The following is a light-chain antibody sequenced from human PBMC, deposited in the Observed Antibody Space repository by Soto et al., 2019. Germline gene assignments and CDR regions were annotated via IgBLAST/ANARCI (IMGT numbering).Light chain of an antibody. CDR3: QHYNSYPYT. CDR2: AAS. V-gene: IGKV1-17*01. CDR1: QTVDNY. J-gene: IGKJ2*01. Sequence: DIQMTQSPSSLSASVGDRVAISCRTSQTVDNYLNWYQQKPGKAPKRLIDAASSLQSGVPSRFSGSGSGTEFTLTISGLQPDDFATYYCQHYNSYPYTFGQGTKVDIK.